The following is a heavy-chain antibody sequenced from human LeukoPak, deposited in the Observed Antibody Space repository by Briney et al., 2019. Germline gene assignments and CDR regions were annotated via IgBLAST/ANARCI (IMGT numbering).Heavy chain of an antibody. Sequence: PGGSLRLSFSASGFTFSSYAMHWVRQAPGKGKKYISAISSNGGSTYYADSVKSRFTISRDNSKNTLYLQMSSLRAEKSAVYYCVKDRVVPAAILDYWGQGSLVTVSS. V-gene: IGHV3-64D*06. D-gene: IGHD2-2*01. CDR3: VKDRVVPAAILDY. CDR1: GFTFSSYA. CDR2: ISSNGGST. J-gene: IGHJ4*02.